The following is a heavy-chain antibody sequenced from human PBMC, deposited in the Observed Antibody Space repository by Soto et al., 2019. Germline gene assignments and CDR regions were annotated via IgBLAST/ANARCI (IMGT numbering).Heavy chain of an antibody. CDR3: ASPPGAVAGPNYYYYGMDV. Sequence: QPGGSLRLSCAASGFTVSSNYMSWVRQAPGKGLEWVSVIYSGGSTYYADSVKGRFTISRDNSKNTLYLQMNSLRAEDTAVYYCASPPGAVAGPNYYYYGMDVWGQGTTVTVSS. CDR1: GFTVSSNY. J-gene: IGHJ6*02. D-gene: IGHD6-19*01. V-gene: IGHV3-53*01. CDR2: IYSGGST.